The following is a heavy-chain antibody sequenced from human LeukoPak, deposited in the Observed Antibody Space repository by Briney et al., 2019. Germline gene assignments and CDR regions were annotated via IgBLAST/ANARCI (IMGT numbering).Heavy chain of an antibody. CDR1: GFTFSSYS. Sequence: GGSLRLSCAASGFTFSSYSMNWVRQAPGKGLEWVSSISSSSSYIYYADSVKGRFTISRDNAKNSLYLQMNSLRAEDTAVYYCVRKIPANNGDLDYWGQGTLVTVSS. CDR2: ISSSSSYI. V-gene: IGHV3-21*01. D-gene: IGHD1/OR15-1a*01. J-gene: IGHJ4*02. CDR3: VRKIPANNGDLDY.